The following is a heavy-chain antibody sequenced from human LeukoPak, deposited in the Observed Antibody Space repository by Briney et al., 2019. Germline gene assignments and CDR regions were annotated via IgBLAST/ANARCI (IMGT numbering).Heavy chain of an antibody. CDR3: AREGVDTAMVMDY. V-gene: IGHV1-2*02. CDR1: GYTFTGYY. Sequence: ASVKVTCKASGYTFTGYYMHWVRQAPGQGLEWMGWINPNSGGTNYAQKFQGRVTMTRDTSISTAYMELSRLRSDDTAVYYCAREGVDTAMVMDYECQGTVVPVSA. D-gene: IGHD5-18*01. CDR2: INPNSGGT. J-gene: IGHJ4*02.